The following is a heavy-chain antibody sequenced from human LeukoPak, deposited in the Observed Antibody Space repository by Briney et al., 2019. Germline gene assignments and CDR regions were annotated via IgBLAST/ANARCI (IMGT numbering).Heavy chain of an antibody. Sequence: GAPVNVSCKTSGGTFSSYAISWVRQAPGQGLEWMGGIIPIFGTANYAQKFQGRVTITADESTSTAYMELSSLRSEDTAVYYCARAFGGEGSAFDIWGQGTMVTVSS. CDR1: GGTFSSYA. D-gene: IGHD2-15*01. CDR2: IIPIFGTA. J-gene: IGHJ3*02. V-gene: IGHV1-69*13. CDR3: ARAFGGEGSAFDI.